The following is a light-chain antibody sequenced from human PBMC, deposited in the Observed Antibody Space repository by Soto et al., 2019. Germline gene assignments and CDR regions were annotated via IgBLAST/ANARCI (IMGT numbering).Light chain of an antibody. CDR2: HAS. CDR3: QHYNNWPPWT. J-gene: IGKJ1*01. CDR1: QSISSN. V-gene: IGKV3-15*01. Sequence: DIVMTQSPATLSVSPGERATLSCRASQSISSNLAWYQQKPGQAPRLLIYHASTRATGIPARFSGSGSGTDFTLTISSLQSEDFAIYYCQHYNNWPPWTFGQGTKVEIK.